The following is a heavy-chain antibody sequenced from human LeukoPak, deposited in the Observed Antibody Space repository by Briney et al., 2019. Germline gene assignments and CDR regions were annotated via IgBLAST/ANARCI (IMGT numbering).Heavy chain of an antibody. CDR2: FDPEDGET. J-gene: IGHJ4*02. D-gene: IGHD2-21*02. Sequence: ASVKVSCKVSGYTLTELSMHWVRQAPGKGLGWMGGFDPEDGETIYAQKFQGRVTMTEDTSTDTAYMELSSLRSEDTAVYYCATTRSVVTTYYFDYWGQGTLVTVSS. CDR1: GYTLTELS. CDR3: ATTRSVVTTYYFDY. V-gene: IGHV1-24*01.